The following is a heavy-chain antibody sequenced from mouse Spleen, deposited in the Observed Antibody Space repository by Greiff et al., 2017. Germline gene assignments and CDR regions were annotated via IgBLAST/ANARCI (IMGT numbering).Heavy chain of an antibody. CDR2: IYPGNVNT. CDR1: GYTFTSYY. J-gene: IGHJ2*01. V-gene: IGHV1S56*01. CDR3: ARGGYRSPFYFDY. Sequence: VQLQQSGPELVKPGASVRISCKASGYTFTSYYIHWVKQRPGQGLEWIGWIYPGNVNTKYNEKFKGKATLTADKSSSTAYMQLSSLTSEDSAVYFCARGGYRSPFYFDYWGQGTTLTVSS. D-gene: IGHD2-14*01.